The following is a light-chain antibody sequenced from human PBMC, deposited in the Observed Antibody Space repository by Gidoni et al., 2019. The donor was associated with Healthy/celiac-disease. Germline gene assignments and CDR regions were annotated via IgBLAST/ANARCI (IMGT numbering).Light chain of an antibody. CDR3: QQYNSYPRT. CDR1: QSISSW. V-gene: IGKV1-5*03. J-gene: IGKJ5*01. Sequence: DIQMNQSPSTLSASVGDRVTITCRASQSISSWLAWYQQKPGKAPKLLIYKASSLESGVPSRFSGSGSGTEFTLTISSLQPDDFATYYCQQYNSYPRTFXXXTRLEIK. CDR2: KAS.